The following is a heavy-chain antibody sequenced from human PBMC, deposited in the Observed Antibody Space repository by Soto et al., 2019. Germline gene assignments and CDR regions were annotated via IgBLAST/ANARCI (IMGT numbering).Heavy chain of an antibody. CDR2: IIPIFGTA. CDR1: GGTFSSYA. D-gene: IGHD3-10*01. J-gene: IGHJ4*02. Sequence: QVQLVQSGAEVKKPGSSVKVSCKASGGTFSSYAISWVRQAPGQGLEWMGGIIPIFGTANYAQKFQGRVRIPGDEPTSTAYMELSSLRSEDTAVYYCAGEPSYYYGSGPGNYFDYGGQGTLVTVSS. CDR3: AGEPSYYYGSGPGNYFDY. V-gene: IGHV1-69*01.